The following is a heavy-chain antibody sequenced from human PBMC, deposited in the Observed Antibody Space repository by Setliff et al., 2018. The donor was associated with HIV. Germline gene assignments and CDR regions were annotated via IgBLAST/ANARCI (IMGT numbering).Heavy chain of an antibody. V-gene: IGHV4-30-4*08. D-gene: IGHD3-22*01. CDR1: GGSISSGDYY. Sequence: SETLSLTCTVSGGSISSGDYYWSWIRQPPGKGLEWIGYIYYSGSTYYNPSPKSRVTISVDTSTNQFSLKLSSVTAADTAVYYCARDQKVYYYDSSYAFDIWGQGTMVTVSS. CDR2: IYYSGST. CDR3: ARDQKVYYYDSSYAFDI. J-gene: IGHJ3*02.